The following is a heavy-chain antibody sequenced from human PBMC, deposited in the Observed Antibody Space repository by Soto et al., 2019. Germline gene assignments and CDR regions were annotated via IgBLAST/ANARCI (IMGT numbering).Heavy chain of an antibody. CDR2: INHSGST. CDR1: GGSFSGYY. CDR3: ARFGEGSYYYYYYYGMDV. J-gene: IGHJ6*02. V-gene: IGHV4-34*01. Sequence: SETLSLTCAVYGGSFSGYYWSWIRQPPGKGLEWIGEINHSGSTSYNPSLKSRVTISVDTSKNQFSLKLSSVTAADTAVYYCARFGEGSYYYYYYYGMDVWGQGTTVTVSS. D-gene: IGHD3-10*01.